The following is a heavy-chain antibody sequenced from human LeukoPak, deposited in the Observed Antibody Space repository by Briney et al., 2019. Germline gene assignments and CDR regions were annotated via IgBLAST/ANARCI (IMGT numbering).Heavy chain of an antibody. CDR1: GGSISSYY. CDR2: IYYSGST. Sequence: PSETLSLTCTVSGGSISSYYWSWIRQPPGKGLEWIGYIYYSGSTNYNPSLKSRVTISVDTSKNQFSLKLSSVTAADTAVYYCARDTRLYGMDVWGQGTTVTVSS. V-gene: IGHV4-59*01. J-gene: IGHJ6*02. D-gene: IGHD3-3*01. CDR3: ARDTRLYGMDV.